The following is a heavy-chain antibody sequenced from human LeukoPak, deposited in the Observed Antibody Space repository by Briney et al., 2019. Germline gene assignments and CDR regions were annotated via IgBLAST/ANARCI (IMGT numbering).Heavy chain of an antibody. CDR1: GFIFSTYW. D-gene: IGHD2-8*01. Sequence: GGSLRLSCAGSGFIFSTYWMSWVRQAPGKGLEWVANIKQDGSVTYYVDSVKGRFTISRDNAKNSLYLQMDSLRAEDTAVYYCASSLCINGFCFSSAYAYWGQGTLVTVSS. J-gene: IGHJ4*02. CDR3: ASSLCINGFCFSSAYAY. V-gene: IGHV3-7*01. CDR2: IKQDGSVT.